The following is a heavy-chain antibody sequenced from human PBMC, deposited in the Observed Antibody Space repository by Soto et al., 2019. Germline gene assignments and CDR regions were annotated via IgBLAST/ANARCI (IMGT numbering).Heavy chain of an antibody. CDR1: GFTFSTYA. D-gene: IGHD3-10*02. Sequence: EVQLLESGGGLVQPGGSLRLSCAASGFTFSTYAMSWVRLAPGKGLEWVSTISGGGGMTYYADSVTGRFTIPRDTSKNTLYLQMNGLRAEDTAIYYCAKAGVDTMYYFDYWGQGTLVTVSS. CDR3: AKAGVDTMYYFDY. CDR2: ISGGGGMT. V-gene: IGHV3-23*01. J-gene: IGHJ4*02.